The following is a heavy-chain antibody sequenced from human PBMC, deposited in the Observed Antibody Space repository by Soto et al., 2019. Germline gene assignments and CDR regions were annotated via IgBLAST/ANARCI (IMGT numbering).Heavy chain of an antibody. Sequence: SETLSLTCTVSGGSISSSSYYWGWIRQPPGKGLEWIGSIYYSGSTHYNPSLKSRVTISVETSKNQFSLKLGSVSAADTAVYYCARHGVRDIVVVPAAIGVDWFDPWGQGTLVTVSS. D-gene: IGHD2-2*01. V-gene: IGHV4-39*01. CDR2: IYYSGST. CDR1: GGSISSSSYY. CDR3: ARHGVRDIVVVPAAIGVDWFDP. J-gene: IGHJ5*02.